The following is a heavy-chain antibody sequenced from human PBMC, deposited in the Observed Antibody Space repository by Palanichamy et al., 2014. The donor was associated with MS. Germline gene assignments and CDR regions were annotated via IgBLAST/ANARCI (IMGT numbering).Heavy chain of an antibody. CDR2: VSGSGGGT. Sequence: EVHLLESGEAWYRPGGSLRLSCAASGFTFGTYAMTWVRQAPGKGLEWVSSVSGSGGGTYYADSVKGRFTVSRDNSKNTLYLQMDSLRAEDTAVYYCAKAVREDNARAIIISLAFYGMDVWGQGTTVTVSS. CDR3: AKAVREDNARAIIISLAFYGMDV. V-gene: IGHV3-23*01. J-gene: IGHJ6*02. D-gene: IGHD2-15*01. CDR1: GFTFGTYA.